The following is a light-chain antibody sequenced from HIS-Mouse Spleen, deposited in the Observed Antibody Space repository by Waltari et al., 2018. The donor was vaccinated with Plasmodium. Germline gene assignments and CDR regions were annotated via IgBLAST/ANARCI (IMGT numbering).Light chain of an antibody. CDR3: SSYTSSSTHVV. V-gene: IGLV2-14*02. J-gene: IGLJ2*01. Sequence: QSALTQPASVSGSPGQSITISCTGTSSDVGRYNLFSWYQQHPGKAPKLMIYEGSKRPSGVSNRFSGSKSGNTASLTISGLQAEDEADYYCSSYTSSSTHVVFGGGTKLTVL. CDR2: EGS. CDR1: SSDVGRYNL.